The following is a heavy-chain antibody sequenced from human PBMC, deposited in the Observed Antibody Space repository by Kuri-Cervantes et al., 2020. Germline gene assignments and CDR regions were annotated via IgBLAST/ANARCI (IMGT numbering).Heavy chain of an antibody. CDR1: GFTFSSYG. Sequence: GGSLRLSCAASGFTFSSYGMHWVRQAPGKGLEWVSYISSSGSTIYYADSVKGRFTISRDNSKNTLYLQMNSLRAEDTAVYYCARDPAAVAEAFDIWGQGTMVTVSS. CDR3: ARDPAAVAEAFDI. D-gene: IGHD6-19*01. V-gene: IGHV3-48*01. J-gene: IGHJ3*02. CDR2: ISSSGSTI.